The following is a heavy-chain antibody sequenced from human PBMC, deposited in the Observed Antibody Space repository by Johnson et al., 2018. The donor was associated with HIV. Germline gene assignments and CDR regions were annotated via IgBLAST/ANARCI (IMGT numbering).Heavy chain of an antibody. D-gene: IGHD3-10*01. Sequence: VQLVESGGGLVQPGRSLRLSCAASGFTFDDYAMHWVRQAPGKGLEWVSGISWKSGSIGYADSVKGRFTISRDNAKNSLYLQMNSLRAEDTAVYYCVRDRGTMLLDGAFDIWGQGTMVTVSS. V-gene: IGHV3-9*01. J-gene: IGHJ3*02. CDR3: VRDRGTMLLDGAFDI. CDR2: ISWKSGSI. CDR1: GFTFDDYA.